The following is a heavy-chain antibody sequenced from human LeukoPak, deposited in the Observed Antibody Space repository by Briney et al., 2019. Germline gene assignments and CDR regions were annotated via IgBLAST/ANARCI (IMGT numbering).Heavy chain of an antibody. CDR1: GDSFTAYW. CDR3: ARAKYYYASSGYYEYYFDY. Sequence: GESLKISCKGSGDSFTAYWIGWVRQMPGKGLEWMGFTYLRDSDTRYSPSFQGQVTISADQSISTAYLQWNSLEASDTAMYYCARAKYYYASSGYYEYYFDYWGQGTLVTVSS. CDR2: TYLRDSDT. V-gene: IGHV5-51*01. D-gene: IGHD3-22*01. J-gene: IGHJ4*02.